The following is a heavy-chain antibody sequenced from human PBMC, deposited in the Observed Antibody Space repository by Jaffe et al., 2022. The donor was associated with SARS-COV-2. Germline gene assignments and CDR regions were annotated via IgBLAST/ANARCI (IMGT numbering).Heavy chain of an antibody. CDR1: GFTFDDYA. CDR3: AKDVGYSSGWGGYYYYGMDV. Sequence: EVQLVESGGGVVQPGGSLRLSCAASGFTFDDYAMHWVRQAPGKGLEWVSLISGDGGSTYYADSVKGRFTISRDNSKNSLYLQMNSLRTEDTALYYCAKDVGYSSGWGGYYYYGMDVWGQGTTVTVSS. V-gene: IGHV3-43*02. CDR2: ISGDGGST. D-gene: IGHD6-19*01. J-gene: IGHJ6*02.